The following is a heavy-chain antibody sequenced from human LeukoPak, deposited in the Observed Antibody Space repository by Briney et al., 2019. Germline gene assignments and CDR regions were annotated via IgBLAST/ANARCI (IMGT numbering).Heavy chain of an antibody. V-gene: IGHV1-2*02. J-gene: IGHJ4*02. CDR2: INPNNGYT. Sequence: ASVKVSCKASGYTLTDYYMHWVRQAPGQGLEWMGWINPNNGYTNYAQKFQGRVTMTRDTSFSTAYMDLSSLGSDDTAVYYCARVPDSSSSVDSWGQGTLVTVSS. D-gene: IGHD6-6*01. CDR1: GYTLTDYY. CDR3: ARVPDSSSSVDS.